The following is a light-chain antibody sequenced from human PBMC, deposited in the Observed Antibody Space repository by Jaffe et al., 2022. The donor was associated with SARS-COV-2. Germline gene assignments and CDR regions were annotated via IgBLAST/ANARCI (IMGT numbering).Light chain of an antibody. V-gene: IGLV2-14*03. J-gene: IGLJ1*01. CDR3: SSYTSSSTYV. Sequence: QSALTQPASVSGSPGQSITIPCTGTSSDVGGYNYVSWYQQHPGKAPKLMIHDVSNRPSGISSRFSGSKSGNTASLTISGLQAEDEADYYCSSYTSSSTYVFGTGTKVTVL. CDR2: DVS. CDR1: SSDVGGYNY.